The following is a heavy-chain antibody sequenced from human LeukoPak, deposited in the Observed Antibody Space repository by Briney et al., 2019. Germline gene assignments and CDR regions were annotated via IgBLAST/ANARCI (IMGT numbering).Heavy chain of an antibody. D-gene: IGHD5-24*01. CDR1: GYTFSSYA. Sequence: SVKVSCKASGYTFSSYAISWVRQAPGQGLEWMGRIIPIFGIANYAQKFQGRVTITADKSTSTAYMELSSLRSEDTAVYYCACLTLRRDGYNYGDYWGQETVVTVS. J-gene: IGHJ4*02. CDR3: ACLTLRRDGYNYGDY. V-gene: IGHV1-69*04. CDR2: IIPIFGIA.